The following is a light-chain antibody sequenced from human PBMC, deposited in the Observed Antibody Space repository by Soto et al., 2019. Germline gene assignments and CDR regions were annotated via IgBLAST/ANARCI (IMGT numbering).Light chain of an antibody. J-gene: IGLJ1*01. V-gene: IGLV1-40*01. CDR1: NSNLGAGYD. CDR2: GNR. Sequence: QSVLTQPPSVSGAPGQRVTISCTGNNSNLGAGYDVHWYQQLPGAAPKLVIFGNRNRPSGVPERFSGSKSGTSASLAITGLQAEDEADYFCSLYSSNGSLIFGPGTKVTVL. CDR3: SLYSSNGSLI.